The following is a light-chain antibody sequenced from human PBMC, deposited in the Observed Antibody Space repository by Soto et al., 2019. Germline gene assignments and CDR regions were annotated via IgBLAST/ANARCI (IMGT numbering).Light chain of an antibody. Sequence: QSVLTQPAPASGSPGQSVTISCTGTKNDIGVYDFVSWYQHHPGKAPRLIIYEVVQRPSGVPDRFSGSKSGNTASLTVSGLQAADEADYFCKSYAGSNTYVFGSGTKV. CDR3: KSYAGSNTYV. J-gene: IGLJ1*01. CDR2: EVV. V-gene: IGLV2-8*01. CDR1: KNDIGVYDF.